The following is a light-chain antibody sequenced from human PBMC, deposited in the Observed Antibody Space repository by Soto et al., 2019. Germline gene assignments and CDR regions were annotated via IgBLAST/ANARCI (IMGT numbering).Light chain of an antibody. V-gene: IGLV2-14*01. CDR1: SSDVGGYNY. CDR2: DVT. CDR3: SSYTGSGTVI. Sequence: QSVLTQPASVSGSPGQSITISCTGTSSDVGGYNYVSWYQQHPGKAPKLMIYDVTNRPSGVSNRFSGSKSGNTASLTISGLQADDEADYYCSSYTGSGTVIFGGGTKLTVL. J-gene: IGLJ2*01.